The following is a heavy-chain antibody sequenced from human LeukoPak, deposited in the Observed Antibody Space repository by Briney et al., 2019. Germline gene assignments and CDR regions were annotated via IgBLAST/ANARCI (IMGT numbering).Heavy chain of an antibody. CDR3: ASSRHYDSSGYWMYYFDF. Sequence: SETLSLTCAVYGGSFSGYYWSWIRQPPGKGLEWIAEINHSGSTNYNPSLKSRVTISIDTSKNQLSLKLSSVTAADTAVYYCASSRHYDSSGYWMYYFDFWGQGTLVTVSS. V-gene: IGHV4-34*01. CDR2: INHSGST. D-gene: IGHD3-22*01. J-gene: IGHJ4*02. CDR1: GGSFSGYY.